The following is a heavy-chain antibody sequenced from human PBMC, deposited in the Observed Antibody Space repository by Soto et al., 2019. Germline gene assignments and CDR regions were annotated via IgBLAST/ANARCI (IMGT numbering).Heavy chain of an antibody. V-gene: IGHV4-34*01. J-gene: IGHJ4*02. D-gene: IGHD3-22*01. CDR3: ARGPYYNVSSGYLPFDN. CDR2: INHSGST. CDR1: GVSFSDSF. Sequence: QVQLQQWGAGLLKPSESLSLTCAVSGVSFSDSFWTWIRQAPGKGLEWIGEINHSGSTNYISSLKSRVTISTDVSKQQVSLRLRSVTAADTATDFCARGPYYNVSSGYLPFDNWGPGTLVTVSS.